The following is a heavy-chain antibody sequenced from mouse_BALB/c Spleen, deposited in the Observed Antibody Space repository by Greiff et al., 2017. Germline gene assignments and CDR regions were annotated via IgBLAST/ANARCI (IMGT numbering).Heavy chain of an antibody. J-gene: IGHJ1*01. CDR2: IYPGDGDT. CDR1: GYTFTSYW. V-gene: IGHV1-87*01. D-gene: IGHD2-1*01. CDR3: GGNYVGYFDV. Sequence: VQLQQSGAELARPGASVKLSCKASGYTFTSYWMQWVKQRPGQGLEWIGAIYPGDGDTRYTQKFKGKATLTADKSSSTAYMQLSSLASEDSAVYYCGGNYVGYFDVWGAGTTVTVSS.